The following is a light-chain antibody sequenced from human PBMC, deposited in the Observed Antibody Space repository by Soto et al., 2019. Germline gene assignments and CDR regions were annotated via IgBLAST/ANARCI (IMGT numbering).Light chain of an antibody. CDR1: SSDVGGYNY. V-gene: IGLV2-14*01. CDR2: EVS. CDR3: SPYTSSSTVV. Sequence: QSALTQPASVSGSPGQSITISCTGTSSDVGGYNYVSWYKQYPGKAPKLMIYEVSNRPSGVSNRFSGSKSGNTAALPISGRQAEDEADYYCSPYTSSSTVVFGGGTKLTVL. J-gene: IGLJ3*02.